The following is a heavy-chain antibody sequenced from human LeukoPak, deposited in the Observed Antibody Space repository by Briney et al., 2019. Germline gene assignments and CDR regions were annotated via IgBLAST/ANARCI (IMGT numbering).Heavy chain of an antibody. CDR1: GFTFSSYC. J-gene: IGHJ4*02. V-gene: IGHV3-30*02. CDR2: IRYDGSNK. D-gene: IGHD3-3*01. Sequence: GGSLRLSCAASGFTFSSYCMHWVRQAPGKGLEWVAFIRYDGSNKYYADSVKGRFTISRDDSKNTLYLQMNSLRAEDTAVYYCAKDSADFWSGYPPSTYFDYWGQGTLVTVSS. CDR3: AKDSADFWSGYPPSTYFDY.